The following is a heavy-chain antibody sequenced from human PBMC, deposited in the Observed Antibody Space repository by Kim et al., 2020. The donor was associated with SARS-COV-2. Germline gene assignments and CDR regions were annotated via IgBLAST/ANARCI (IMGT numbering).Heavy chain of an antibody. Sequence: SETLSLTCAVYGGSFSGYYWSWIRQPPGKGLEWIGEINHSGSTNYNPSLKSRVTISVDTSKNQFSLKLSSVTAADTAVYYCARGRGIAARRYMDVWGKGTTVTVSS. V-gene: IGHV4-34*01. CDR3: ARGRGIAARRYMDV. CDR1: GGSFSGYY. CDR2: INHSGST. J-gene: IGHJ6*03. D-gene: IGHD6-6*01.